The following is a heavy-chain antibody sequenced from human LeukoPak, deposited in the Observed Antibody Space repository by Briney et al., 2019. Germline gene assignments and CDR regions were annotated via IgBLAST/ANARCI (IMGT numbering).Heavy chain of an antibody. Sequence: GGSLRLSCAASGFTFSSYGMHWVRQAPGKGLEWVAVISYDGSNKYYADSVKGRFTISRDNSKNTLYLQVNSLRAEDTAVYYCAKDYYDSSGLFDYWGQGTLVTVSS. V-gene: IGHV3-30*18. J-gene: IGHJ4*02. CDR1: GFTFSSYG. CDR3: AKDYYDSSGLFDY. CDR2: ISYDGSNK. D-gene: IGHD3-22*01.